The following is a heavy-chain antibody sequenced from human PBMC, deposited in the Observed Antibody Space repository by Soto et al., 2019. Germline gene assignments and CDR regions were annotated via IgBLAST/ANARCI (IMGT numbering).Heavy chain of an antibody. CDR3: ARGPPFGY. CDR1: GGSISSGGYS. Sequence: SETLSLTCAVSGGSISSGGYSWSWIRQPPGKGLEWIGYIYHSGSTYYNPSLKSRVTISVGRSKNQFSLKLSSVTAADTAVYYCARGPPFGYWGQGTLVTVSS. D-gene: IGHD3-10*01. V-gene: IGHV4-30-2*01. CDR2: IYHSGST. J-gene: IGHJ4*02.